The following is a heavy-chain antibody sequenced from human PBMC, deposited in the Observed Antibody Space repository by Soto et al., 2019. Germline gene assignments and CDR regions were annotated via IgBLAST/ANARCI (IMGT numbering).Heavy chain of an antibody. Sequence: QVQLKESGPGLVKPSETLALTCTVTGGSIGSYYWSWIRQSPGRGLEWSGSVYYSDGTNYNPSLKLRATLSMDKSNNQCSLRLRAVTAAATAVYYCARTESSSWSFFNYGMDVWGQGTTVTVSS. J-gene: IGHJ6*02. CDR2: VYYSDGT. V-gene: IGHV4-59*01. CDR3: ARTESSSWSFFNYGMDV. CDR1: GGSIGSYY. D-gene: IGHD6-13*01.